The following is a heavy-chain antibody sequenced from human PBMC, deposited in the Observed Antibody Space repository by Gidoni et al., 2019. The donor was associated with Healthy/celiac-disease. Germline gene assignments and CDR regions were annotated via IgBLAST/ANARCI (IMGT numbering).Heavy chain of an antibody. V-gene: IGHV4-39*01. D-gene: IGHD5-18*01. CDR3: ARRGGYSSIDY. CDR1: GGSISSSSYY. Sequence: QLQLQESGPGLVKPSETLSLTCTVSGGSISSSSYYWGWIRQPPGKGLEWIGSIYYSGSTYYNPSLKSRVTISVDTSKNQFSLKLSSVTAADTAVYYCARRGGYSSIDYWGQGTLVTVSS. CDR2: IYYSGST. J-gene: IGHJ4*02.